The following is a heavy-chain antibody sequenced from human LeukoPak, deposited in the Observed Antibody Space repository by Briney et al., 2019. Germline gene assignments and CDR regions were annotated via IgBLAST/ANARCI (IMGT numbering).Heavy chain of an antibody. D-gene: IGHD3-22*01. CDR1: GFTSSSYG. CDR2: ISYDGSNK. CDR3: AKAQIVVVIDDYFDY. Sequence: GGSLRLSCAASGFTSSSYGMHWVRQAPGKGLEWVAVISYDGSNKYYADSVKGRFTISRDNSKNTLNLQMNSLRAEDTAVYYCAKAQIVVVIDDYFDYWGQGTLVTVSS. J-gene: IGHJ4*02. V-gene: IGHV3-30*18.